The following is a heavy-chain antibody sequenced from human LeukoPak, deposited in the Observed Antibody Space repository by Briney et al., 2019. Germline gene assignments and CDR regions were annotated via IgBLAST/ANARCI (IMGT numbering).Heavy chain of an antibody. CDR3: ARGRAYRSSSWFDP. CDR1: GGSISNYY. Sequence: SETLSLTCTVSGGSISNYYWSWIRQPPGKGLEWIGYISYSGNTNYNPSLKSRVTISVDTSKNQFSLKLSSVTAADTAVYYCARGRAYRSSSWFDPWGQGTLVTVSS. CDR2: ISYSGNT. J-gene: IGHJ5*02. D-gene: IGHD6-6*01. V-gene: IGHV4-59*01.